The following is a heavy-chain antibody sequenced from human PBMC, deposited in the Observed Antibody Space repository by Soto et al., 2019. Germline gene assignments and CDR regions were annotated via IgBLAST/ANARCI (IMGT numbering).Heavy chain of an antibody. CDR3: ARAAAVATMDYYYYGMDV. CDR2: INPSGGST. J-gene: IGHJ6*02. Sequence: QVQLVQSGAEVKKPGASVKVSCKASGYTFTSYYMHWVRQAPGQGLEWMGIINPSGGSTSYAQKFQDRVTMTRDTSTSTVYMELSSLRSEDTAVYYCARAAAVATMDYYYYGMDVWGQGTTVTVSS. D-gene: IGHD5-12*01. CDR1: GYTFTSYY. V-gene: IGHV1-46*01.